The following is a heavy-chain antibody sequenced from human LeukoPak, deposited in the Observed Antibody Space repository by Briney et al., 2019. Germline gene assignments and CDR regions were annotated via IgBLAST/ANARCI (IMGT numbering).Heavy chain of an antibody. V-gene: IGHV3-30*04. CDR1: GFTFSSYA. CDR3: ARNYYGSGSYYSPWPTLDY. J-gene: IGHJ4*02. Sequence: GGSLRLSCAASGFTFSSYAMHWVRQAPGKGLEWVAVISYDGSNKYYADSVKGRFTISRDNSKNTLYLQMNSLRAEDTAVYYCARNYYGSGSYYSPWPTLDYWGQGTLVTVSS. D-gene: IGHD3-10*01. CDR2: ISYDGSNK.